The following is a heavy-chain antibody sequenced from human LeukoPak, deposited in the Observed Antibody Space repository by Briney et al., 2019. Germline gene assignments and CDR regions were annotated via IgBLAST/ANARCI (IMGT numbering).Heavy chain of an antibody. J-gene: IGHJ6*02. CDR1: GGSISSSSYY. CDR3: ARGGIPHGMDV. CDR2: IYYSGST. D-gene: IGHD2-21*01. Sequence: PSETLSLTCTVSGGSISSSSYYWGWIRQPPGKGLEWIGSIYYSGSTYYNPSLKSRVTISVDTSKNQFSLKLSSVTAADTAVYYCARGGIPHGMDVWGQGTTVTVSS. V-gene: IGHV4-39*07.